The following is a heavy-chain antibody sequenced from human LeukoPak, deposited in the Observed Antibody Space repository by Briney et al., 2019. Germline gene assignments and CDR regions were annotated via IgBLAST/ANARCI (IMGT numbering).Heavy chain of an antibody. J-gene: IGHJ6*03. CDR3: ARDSTAAGPDYYYYYYMDV. CDR1: GFTFSDYY. D-gene: IGHD6-13*01. V-gene: IGHV3-11*04. CDR2: ISSSGSTI. Sequence: PGGSLRLSCAASGFTFSDYYMRWIRQAPGKGLEWVSYISSSGSTIYYADSVKGRFTISRDNAKNSLYLQMNSLRAEDTAVYYCARDSTAAGPDYYYYYYMDVWGKGTTVTVSS.